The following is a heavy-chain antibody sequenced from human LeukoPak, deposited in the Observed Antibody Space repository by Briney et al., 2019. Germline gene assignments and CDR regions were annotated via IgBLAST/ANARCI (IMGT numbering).Heavy chain of an antibody. V-gene: IGHV1-2*02. CDR1: GYSFTDFY. CDR2: VNPSSGGT. CDR3: AGAVDTAMEMDGFDI. J-gene: IGHJ3*02. Sequence: ASVTVSCKASGYSFTDFYLHWVRQAPAQGLEWMGWVNPSSGGTKYAKKFQGRVNMTRDTSINTGYMELRRVRSDDTAVYYCAGAVDTAMEMDGFDIWGQGTMVTVSA. D-gene: IGHD5-18*01.